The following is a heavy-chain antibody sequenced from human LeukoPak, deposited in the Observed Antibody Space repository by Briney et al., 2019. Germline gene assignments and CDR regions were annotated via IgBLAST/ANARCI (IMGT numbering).Heavy chain of an antibody. CDR1: GGSISSTNYY. Sequence: SETLSLTCTVSGGSISSTNYYWGWIRQPPGKGLEWIGSIYYSGSTYYNPSLKSRLTISLDTSKNQFSLRLRSVTAADTAFYYCARSYNRNDRWDWGQGTLVTVSP. D-gene: IGHD1-1*01. J-gene: IGHJ4*02. CDR2: IYYSGST. CDR3: ARSYNRNDRWD. V-gene: IGHV4-39*07.